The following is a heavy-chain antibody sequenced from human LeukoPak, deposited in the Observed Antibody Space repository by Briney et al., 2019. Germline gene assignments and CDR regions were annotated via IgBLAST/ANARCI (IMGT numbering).Heavy chain of an antibody. D-gene: IGHD2-2*01. V-gene: IGHV3-21*01. CDR1: GFTFSSYS. Sequence: PGGSLRLSCAASGFTFSSYSMNWVRQAPGKGLEWVSSISSSSSYIYYADSVKGRFTISRDNAKNSLDLQRNSLRAEDTAVYYCARDSNYQLLPNWFDPWGQGTLVTVSS. CDR2: ISSSSSYI. CDR3: ARDSNYQLLPNWFDP. J-gene: IGHJ5*02.